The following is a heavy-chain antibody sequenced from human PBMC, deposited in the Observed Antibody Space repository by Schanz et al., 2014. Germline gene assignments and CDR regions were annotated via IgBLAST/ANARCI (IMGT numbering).Heavy chain of an antibody. Sequence: QVQLQQWGAGLLKPSETLSLTCAVYGGPFSGYFWSWIRQSPGKGLQWIGEIHHSGSIIYNPSLRSGVPISMDTSKNQFFLKVPSVTAADTAVYYCARHLVNAYGMDFWGQGTAVTVSS. D-gene: IGHD3-3*02. CDR2: IHHSGSI. CDR1: GGPFSGYF. CDR3: ARHLVNAYGMDF. J-gene: IGHJ6*02. V-gene: IGHV4-34*01.